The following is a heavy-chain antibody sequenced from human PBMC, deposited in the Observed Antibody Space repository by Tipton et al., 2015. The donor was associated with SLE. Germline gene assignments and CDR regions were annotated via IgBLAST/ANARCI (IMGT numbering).Heavy chain of an antibody. CDR2: IFYSGST. V-gene: IGHV4-39*07. D-gene: IGHD2-15*01. CDR3: ARGYCSGGSCYSAEYFQH. CDR1: GGSISSSSYY. Sequence: TLSLTCTVSGGSISSSSYYWGWIRQPPGKGLEWIGCIFYSGSTYYNPSLKSRVTISVDTSKNQFSLKLSSVTAADTAVYYCARGYCSGGSCYSAEYFQHWGQCTLVTVSS. J-gene: IGHJ1*01.